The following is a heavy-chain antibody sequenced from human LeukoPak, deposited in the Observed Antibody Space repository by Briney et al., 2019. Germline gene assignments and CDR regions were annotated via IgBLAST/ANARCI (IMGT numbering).Heavy chain of an antibody. D-gene: IGHD6-13*01. J-gene: IGHJ4*02. CDR3: ATYGQQLGREIAY. V-gene: IGHV4-34*01. CDR1: GGSFSGYY. Sequence: SETLYLTCAAYGGSFSGYYWSWIRQPPGKGLEWIGEINHSGSTNYNPSLKSRVTISVDTSKNQFSLKLSSVTAADTAVYYCATYGQQLGREIAYWGQGTLVTVSS. CDR2: INHSGST.